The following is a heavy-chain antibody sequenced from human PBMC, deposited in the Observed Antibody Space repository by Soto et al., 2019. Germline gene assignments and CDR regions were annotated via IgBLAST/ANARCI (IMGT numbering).Heavy chain of an antibody. CDR2: INACNGNT. V-gene: IGHV1-3*05. J-gene: IGHJ4*02. CDR3: AMSIVVVTALDY. D-gene: IGHD2-21*02. Sequence: QVQLVQSGAEEKKPGASVKVSCKASGYTFTSYAMHWVRQAPGQRLEWMGWINACNGNTKYSQEFQGRVTITRETSASTGYIELSSLRSEGTAVYYCAMSIVVVTALDYWGQGTLVTVSS. CDR1: GYTFTSYA.